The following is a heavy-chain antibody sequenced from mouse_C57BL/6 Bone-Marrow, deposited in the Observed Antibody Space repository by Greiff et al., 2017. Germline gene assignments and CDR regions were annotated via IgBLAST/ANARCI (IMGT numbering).Heavy chain of an antibody. V-gene: IGHV1-54*01. CDR1: GYAFTNYL. J-gene: IGHJ4*01. Sequence: VQLQESGAELVRPGTSVTVSCKASGYAFTNYLIEWVKQRPGQGLEWIGVINPGSGGTNYNEQFNGKATLTADKSSSTAYMQLSSLTSEDSAVYYCTGLTYNWDGYAMDYWGQGSSVTVFS. D-gene: IGHD4-1*02. CDR3: TGLTYNWDGYAMDY. CDR2: INPGSGGT.